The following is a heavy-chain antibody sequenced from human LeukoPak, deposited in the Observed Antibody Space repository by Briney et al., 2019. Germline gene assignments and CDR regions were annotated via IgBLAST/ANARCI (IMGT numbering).Heavy chain of an antibody. CDR3: ASSRVGGLPIDY. CDR1: GFTFSSYA. V-gene: IGHV3-30-3*01. J-gene: IGHJ4*02. Sequence: GRSLRLSCAASGFTFSSYAMHWVRQAPGKGLEWVAVISYDGSNKYYADSVKGRFTISRDNSKNTLYLQMNSLRAEDTAVYYCASSRVGGLPIDYWGQGTLVTVSS. CDR2: ISYDGSNK. D-gene: IGHD2-2*01.